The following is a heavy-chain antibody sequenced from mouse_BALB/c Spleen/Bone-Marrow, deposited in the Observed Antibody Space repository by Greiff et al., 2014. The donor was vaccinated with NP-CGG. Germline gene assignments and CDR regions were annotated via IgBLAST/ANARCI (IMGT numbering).Heavy chain of an antibody. V-gene: IGHV1S135*01. J-gene: IGHJ4*01. CDR3: ARSYDGYPYAMNY. CDR1: GYLFTSYY. Sequence: VQLQQSGPELMKPGASVKIPCKASGYLFTSYYMHWVKQSHGESLEWIGYFDPFNGGTSYNQKFKGKATLTVDKSSSTAYMHLSSLTSEDSAVYFCARSYDGYPYAMNYWGQGTSVTVSS. D-gene: IGHD2-3*01. CDR2: FDPFNGGT.